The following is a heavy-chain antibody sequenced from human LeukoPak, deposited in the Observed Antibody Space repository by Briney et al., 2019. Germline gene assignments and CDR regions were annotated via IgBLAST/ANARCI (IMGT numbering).Heavy chain of an antibody. V-gene: IGHV4-61*02. J-gene: IGHJ6*03. CDR1: GGSISSGSYY. CDR3: ARDGLATYYYYYYMDV. CDR2: IYTSGST. D-gene: IGHD6-6*01. Sequence: SETLSLTCTVSGGSISSGSYYWSWIRQPAGKGLEWIGRIYTSGSTNYDPSLKSRVTISVGMSKNQFSLRLSSVTAADTAVYFCARDGLATYYYYYYMDVWGKGPRSPSP.